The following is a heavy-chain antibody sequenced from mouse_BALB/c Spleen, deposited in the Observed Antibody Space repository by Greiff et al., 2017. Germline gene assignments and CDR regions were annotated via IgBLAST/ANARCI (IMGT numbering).Heavy chain of an antibody. CDR1: GFTFSDYY. CDR3: AREGMDY. Sequence: EVQRVESGGGLVKPGGSLKLSCAASGFTFSDYYMYWVRQTPEKRLECVATISDGGSYTYYPDSVKGRFTISRDNAKNNLYLQMSSLKSEGTAMYYCAREGMDYWGQGTSVTVSS. CDR2: ISDGGSYT. J-gene: IGHJ4*01. V-gene: IGHV5-4*02.